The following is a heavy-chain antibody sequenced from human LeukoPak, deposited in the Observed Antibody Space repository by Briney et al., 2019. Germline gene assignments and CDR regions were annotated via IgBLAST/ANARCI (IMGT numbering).Heavy chain of an antibody. Sequence: SETLSLTCAVYGGSFSNYYWNWIRQPPGKGLEWLGGINDKGRANYNPSLMSRVTVSVDTSKNQFSLRLTSVTATDTAVYYCARRWNYGRNYYIDVWGKGATVSVSS. CDR3: ARRWNYGRNYYIDV. CDR1: GGSFSNYY. J-gene: IGHJ6*03. V-gene: IGHV4-34*01. D-gene: IGHD1-7*01. CDR2: INDKGRA.